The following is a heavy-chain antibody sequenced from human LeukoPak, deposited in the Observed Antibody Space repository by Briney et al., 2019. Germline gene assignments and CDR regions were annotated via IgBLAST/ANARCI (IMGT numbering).Heavy chain of an antibody. Sequence: GGSLRLSCADSGFTFSRYWMHWVRQTPGKGLVWVSCISADGSVTRYADSVKGRFTISRDNTKSTLYLQMHSLRAEDTAVDYCATADGDGSRMGFDPWGQGTLVTVSS. J-gene: IGHJ5*02. V-gene: IGHV3-74*01. D-gene: IGHD2-15*01. CDR2: ISADGSVT. CDR3: ATADGDGSRMGFDP. CDR1: GFTFSRYW.